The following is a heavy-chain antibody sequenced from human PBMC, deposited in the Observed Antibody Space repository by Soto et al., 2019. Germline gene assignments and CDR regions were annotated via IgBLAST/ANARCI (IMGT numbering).Heavy chain of an antibody. CDR1: GGSISSYY. D-gene: IGHD6-19*01. V-gene: IGHV4-59*01. J-gene: IGHJ5*02. CDR2: IYYSGST. CDR3: ARGHLYSSGWRGANWFGP. Sequence: SETLSLTCTVSGGSISSYYWSWIRQPPGKGLEWIGYIYYSGSTNYNPSLKSRVTISVDTSKNQFSLKLSSVTAADTAVYYCARGHLYSSGWRGANWFGPWGQGTLVTVSS.